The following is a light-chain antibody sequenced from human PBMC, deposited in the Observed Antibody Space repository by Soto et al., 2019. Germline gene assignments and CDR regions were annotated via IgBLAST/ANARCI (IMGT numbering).Light chain of an antibody. J-gene: IGLJ1*01. Sequence: QSVLTQPPSVSGAPGQRVTISCTGISSNIGAGYDVHWYQQLPGTSPKLLISGNSNRPSGVPDRFSGSKSGTSASLASTGLQAEDEADYYCQSYDSSRSGYVFGTGTQLTVL. CDR1: SSNIGAGYD. CDR3: QSYDSSRSGYV. CDR2: GNS. V-gene: IGLV1-40*01.